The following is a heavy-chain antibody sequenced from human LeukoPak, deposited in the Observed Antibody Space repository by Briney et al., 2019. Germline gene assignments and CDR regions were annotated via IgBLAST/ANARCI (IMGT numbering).Heavy chain of an antibody. D-gene: IGHD6-19*01. Sequence: GGSLRLSCAASGFTFSGSAMHWVRQASGKGLEWVGRIRSKANSYATAYAASVKGRFTISRDDSKNTAYLQMNSLKTEDTAVYYCYSSGWSDLLWSITDYFDYWGQGTLVTVSS. V-gene: IGHV3-73*01. CDR2: IRSKANSYAT. CDR3: YSSGWSDLLWSITDYFDY. CDR1: GFTFSGSA. J-gene: IGHJ4*02.